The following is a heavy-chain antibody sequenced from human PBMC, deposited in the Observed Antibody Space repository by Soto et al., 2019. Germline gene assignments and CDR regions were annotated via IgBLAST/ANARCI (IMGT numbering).Heavy chain of an antibody. Sequence: SETLSLTSTVSGFNISSSSYYWGWIRQPPGKGLEWIGSIYYSGSTYYNPSLKSRVTISVDTSKNQFSLKLSSVTAADTAVYYCARTPMARGVIMLFDPWGQGTLVTVSS. V-gene: IGHV4-39*01. CDR1: GFNISSSSYY. CDR2: IYYSGST. CDR3: ARTPMARGVIMLFDP. D-gene: IGHD3-10*01. J-gene: IGHJ5*02.